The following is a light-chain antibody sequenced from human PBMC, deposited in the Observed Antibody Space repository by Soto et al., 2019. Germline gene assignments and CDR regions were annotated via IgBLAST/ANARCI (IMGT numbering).Light chain of an antibody. J-gene: IGKJ1*01. CDR2: DIS. V-gene: IGKV3-11*01. Sequence: EIVLTQSPATLSLSPGEKATFSCRASQIISNHLGWYQQKPGQAVRLLIYDISNRATGIPARFSGSGSGTDFTLTISSLEPEDFAVYYCQQSSNWPWTFGQGTKVEIK. CDR1: QIISNH. CDR3: QQSSNWPWT.